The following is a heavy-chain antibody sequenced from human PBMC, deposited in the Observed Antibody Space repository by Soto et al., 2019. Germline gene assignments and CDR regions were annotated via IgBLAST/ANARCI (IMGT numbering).Heavy chain of an antibody. D-gene: IGHD6-13*01. CDR3: ARFPSGIAAAGTPGP. Sequence: PGGSLRLSCAASGFTFSSYAMHWVRQAPGKGLEWVAVISYDGSNKYYADSVKGRFTISRDNSKNTLYLQMNSLRAEDTAVYYCARFPSGIAAAGTPGPWGQGTLVTVSS. CDR1: GFTFSSYA. J-gene: IGHJ5*02. CDR2: ISYDGSNK. V-gene: IGHV3-30-3*01.